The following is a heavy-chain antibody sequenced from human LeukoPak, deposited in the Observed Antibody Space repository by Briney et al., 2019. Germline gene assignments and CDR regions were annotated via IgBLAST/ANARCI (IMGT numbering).Heavy chain of an antibody. D-gene: IGHD2-8*01. CDR2: ISYDGSNK. Sequence: GGSLRLSCTASGFTFSSYGMHWVRQAPGKGLEWVAVISYDGSNKYYADSVKGRFTISRDNSKNTLYLQMNSLRAEDTAVYYCAKGGDYCTNGVCPYYYYYYMDVWGKGTTVTVSS. CDR3: AKGGDYCTNGVCPYYYYYYMDV. J-gene: IGHJ6*03. CDR1: GFTFSSYG. V-gene: IGHV3-30*18.